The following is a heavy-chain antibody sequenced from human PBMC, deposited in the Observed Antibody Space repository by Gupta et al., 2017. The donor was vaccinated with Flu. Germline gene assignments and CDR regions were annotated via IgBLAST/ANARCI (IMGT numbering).Heavy chain of an antibody. CDR1: GFTFSSYA. CDR2: ISGSGVST. D-gene: IGHD6-25*01. Sequence: EVQVLESGGGLVQRGGSLSLSCAGSGFTFSSYAMSWVRQAPGKGLEWVSGISGSGVSTYYADSVKGRFTISRDNSKNTLYLQMNSLRAEDTAVYYCVKDWSAAGGYYFDYWGQGTLVTVSS. CDR3: VKDWSAAGGYYFDY. V-gene: IGHV3-23*01. J-gene: IGHJ4*02.